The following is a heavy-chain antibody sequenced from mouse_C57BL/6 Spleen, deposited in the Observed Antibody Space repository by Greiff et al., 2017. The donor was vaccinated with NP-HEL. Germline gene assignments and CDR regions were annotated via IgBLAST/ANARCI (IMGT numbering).Heavy chain of an antibody. CDR3: ARGAYYGSSYWYFDV. J-gene: IGHJ1*03. Sequence: QVQLQQSGAELVKPGASVKMSCKASGYTFTTYPIEWMKQNHGKSLEWIGNFHPYNDDTKYNEKFKGKATLTVEKSSSTVYLELRRLTSDDSAVYYCARGAYYGSSYWYFDVWGTGTTVTVSS. CDR1: GYTFTTYP. D-gene: IGHD1-1*01. V-gene: IGHV1-47*01. CDR2: FHPYNDDT.